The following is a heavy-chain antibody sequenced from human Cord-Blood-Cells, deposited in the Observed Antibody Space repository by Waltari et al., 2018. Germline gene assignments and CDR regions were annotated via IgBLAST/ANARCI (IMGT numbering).Heavy chain of an antibody. V-gene: IGHV3-23*04. CDR1: GFTFSSYA. CDR3: AKDKAGVHAFDI. J-gene: IGHJ3*02. CDR2: ISGSGGST. D-gene: IGHD6-19*01. Sequence: EVQLVESGGGLVQPGGCLRLSCAASGFTFSSYAMGWVRQAPGKGLEWVSAISGSGGSTYYTDSVKGRFTISRDNSKNTLYLQMNSLRAEDTAVYYCAKDKAGVHAFDIWGQGTMVTVSS.